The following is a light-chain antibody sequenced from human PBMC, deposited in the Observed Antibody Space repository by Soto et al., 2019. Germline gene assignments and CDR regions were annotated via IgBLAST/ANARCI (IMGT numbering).Light chain of an antibody. V-gene: IGKV3-11*01. CDR1: QSVSSY. J-gene: IGKJ2*01. CDR3: QHRSNWPKT. Sequence: EIVLTQSPATLSLSPGERATLSCRASQSVSSYLACYQQKPGQAPRLLIYDASNSATGIPTRFSGSGSGTDFTPTISRLEPEDVADYYCQHRSNWPKTFGQGTKVEIK. CDR2: DAS.